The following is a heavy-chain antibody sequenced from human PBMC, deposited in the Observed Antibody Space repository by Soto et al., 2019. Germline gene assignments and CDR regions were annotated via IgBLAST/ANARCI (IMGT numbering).Heavy chain of an antibody. J-gene: IGHJ3*02. CDR1: GFTFSSYG. V-gene: IGHV3-33*01. CDR3: ARDYTQSSGDAFDI. D-gene: IGHD3-22*01. CDR2: IWYDGSNK. Sequence: GGSLRLSCAASGFTFSSYGMHWVRQAPGKGLEWVAVIWYDGSNKYYADSVKGRFTISRDNSKNTLYLQMNSLRAEDTAVYYCARDYTQSSGDAFDIWGQGTMVTVSS.